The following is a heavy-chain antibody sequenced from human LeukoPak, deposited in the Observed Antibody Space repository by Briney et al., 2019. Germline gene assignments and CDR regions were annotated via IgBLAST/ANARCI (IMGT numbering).Heavy chain of an antibody. CDR3: ARDLSYSSSAADY. Sequence: ASVKVSCKASGYTFTGYYMHWVRQAPGQGLEWMGWINPNSGGTNYAQKFQGRVTMTRVTSISTAYMELSRLRSDDTAVYYCARDLSYSSSAADYWGQGTLVTVSS. CDR2: INPNSGGT. D-gene: IGHD6-6*01. V-gene: IGHV1-2*02. CDR1: GYTFTGYY. J-gene: IGHJ4*02.